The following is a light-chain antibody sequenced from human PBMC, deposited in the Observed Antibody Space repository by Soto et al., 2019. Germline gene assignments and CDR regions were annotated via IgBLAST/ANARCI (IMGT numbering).Light chain of an antibody. V-gene: IGKV3-11*01. CDR1: QSVGSY. Sequence: EIVLTQSPATLSLSPGERATLSCRASQSVGSYLSWYQQKRGQAPRLLIYETSNRAAGVSARFSGSGSGTDFTLTISSLEPDDFAVYYCQQRTNWLFTFGPGTRV. J-gene: IGKJ3*01. CDR3: QQRTNWLFT. CDR2: ETS.